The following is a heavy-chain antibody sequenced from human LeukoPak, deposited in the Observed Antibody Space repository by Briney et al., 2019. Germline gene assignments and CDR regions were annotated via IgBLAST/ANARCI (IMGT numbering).Heavy chain of an antibody. CDR2: IYYSGSA. CDR3: QRHGSYNYFGMDV. V-gene: IGHV4-39*01. Sequence: KPSETLSLTCTVSGGSISSSSYDWGWIRQPPGKWLEWIGTIYYSGSASYNPSLQSRVTISVDTSKNQFSLKLSSVTAADTAVYFCQRHGSYNYFGMDVWGRGTTVTVSS. CDR1: GGSISSSSYD. D-gene: IGHD3-10*01. J-gene: IGHJ6*02.